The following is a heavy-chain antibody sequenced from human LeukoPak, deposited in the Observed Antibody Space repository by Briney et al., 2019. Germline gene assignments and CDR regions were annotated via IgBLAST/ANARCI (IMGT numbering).Heavy chain of an antibody. V-gene: IGHV1-2*02. CDR2: INPNSGGT. D-gene: IGHD5-18*01. J-gene: IGHJ4*02. CDR3: ARKQWIQPAYYDY. CDR1: GYTFTGYY. Sequence: ASVKVSCKASGYTFTGYYIHWVRQAPGQGLEWMGWINPNSGGTNYAQKFQGRVTMTRDTSISTAYMELSRLRSDDTAVYYCARKQWIQPAYYDYWGQGTLVTVSS.